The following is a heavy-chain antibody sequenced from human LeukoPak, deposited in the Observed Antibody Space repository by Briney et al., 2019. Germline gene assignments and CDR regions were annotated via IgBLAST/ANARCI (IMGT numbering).Heavy chain of an antibody. V-gene: IGHV1-24*01. CDR3: ATVRSRENWNYGIWFDP. CDR2: FDPEDGET. Sequence: ASVKVSCKVSGYTLTELFMHWVRQAPGKGLEWMGGFDPEDGETIYAQKLQGRVTMTEDTSTDTAYMELSSLRSEGTAVYYCATVRSRENWNYGIWFDPWGQGTLVTVSS. J-gene: IGHJ5*02. D-gene: IGHD1-7*01. CDR1: GYTLTELF.